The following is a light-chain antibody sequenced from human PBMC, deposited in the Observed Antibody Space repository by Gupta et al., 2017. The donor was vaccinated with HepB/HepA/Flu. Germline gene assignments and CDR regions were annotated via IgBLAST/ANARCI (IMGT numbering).Light chain of an antibody. V-gene: IGKV6-21*01. CDR1: ESVGTG. Sequence: EIVLTQSPDFQSVTPGEKITITCRASESVGTGLHWYQQKPNQAPKLLVKYASRSASGVPSRFNGSGSGTDFTLTINSLELEDVATYYCHQSSSFPITFGQGTRLDIK. CDR2: YAS. J-gene: IGKJ5*01. CDR3: HQSSSFPIT.